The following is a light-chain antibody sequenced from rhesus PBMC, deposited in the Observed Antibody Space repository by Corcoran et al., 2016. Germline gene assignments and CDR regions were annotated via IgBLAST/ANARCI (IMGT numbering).Light chain of an antibody. J-gene: IGKJ4*01. CDR3: QQYNSRPLT. CDR1: QGISSW. V-gene: IGKV1-22*01. Sequence: DIQMTQSPSSLSASVGDTVTITCRASQGISSWLAWYQQKPGKAPKLQIYTASSLQSGVPSRFSGSGSGTDFTLTINSLQSEDFATYYCQQYNSRPLTFGGGTKVELK. CDR2: TAS.